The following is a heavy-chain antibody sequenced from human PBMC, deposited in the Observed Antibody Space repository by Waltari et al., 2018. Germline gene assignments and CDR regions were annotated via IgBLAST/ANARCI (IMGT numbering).Heavy chain of an antibody. Sequence: QLQESGPGLVKPSETLSLTCTVPGGSITSSYWSWIRQPPGKGLEWIGYIHYSGSTNYNPSLKSRVTMSIDTSKNQFSLKLSSLTAADTAMYYCARDRDNSPVWGQGTMVTVSS. D-gene: IGHD1-1*01. CDR2: IHYSGST. CDR3: ARDRDNSPV. J-gene: IGHJ3*01. V-gene: IGHV4-59*01. CDR1: GGSITSSY.